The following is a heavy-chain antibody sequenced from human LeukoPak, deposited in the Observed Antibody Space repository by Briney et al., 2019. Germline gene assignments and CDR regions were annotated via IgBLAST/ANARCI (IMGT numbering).Heavy chain of an antibody. Sequence: GESLKISCKGSGYSFTSYWIGWVRQMPGKGLEWMGIIYPGDSDTRYSPSFQGQVTISADKSISTAYLQWSSLKASDTAMYYCARGADLLRYFDWSPNWFDPWGQGTLVTVSS. CDR1: GYSFTSYW. D-gene: IGHD3-9*01. J-gene: IGHJ5*02. CDR3: ARGADLLRYFDWSPNWFDP. CDR2: IYPGDSDT. V-gene: IGHV5-51*01.